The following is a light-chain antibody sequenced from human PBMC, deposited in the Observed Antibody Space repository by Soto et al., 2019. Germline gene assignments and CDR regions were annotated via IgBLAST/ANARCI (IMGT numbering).Light chain of an antibody. V-gene: IGKV1-5*03. J-gene: IGKJ5*01. CDR2: KAS. Sequence: DIQMTQSPSTLTASVGDRVTITCRASQSISSWLAWYQQKPGKAPKLLIYKASNLESGVPSRFSGSGSGTEFTLTTSSLQPDHFATYYCQQYSSYSITFGQGTRLEI. CDR3: QQYSSYSIT. CDR1: QSISSW.